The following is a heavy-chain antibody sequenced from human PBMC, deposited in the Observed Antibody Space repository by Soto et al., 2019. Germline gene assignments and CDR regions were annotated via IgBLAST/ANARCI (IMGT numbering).Heavy chain of an antibody. Sequence: ASVNVSCKASGYTFTSYAMHWVRQAPGQRLEWMGWINAGNSNTKYSQKFQGRVTITRDTSASTAYMELSSLRSEDTAVYYCARGSYYYDSSGYYTGAFDIWGQGTMVTVSS. CDR2: INAGNSNT. D-gene: IGHD3-22*01. V-gene: IGHV1-3*01. J-gene: IGHJ3*02. CDR3: ARGSYYYDSSGYYTGAFDI. CDR1: GYTFTSYA.